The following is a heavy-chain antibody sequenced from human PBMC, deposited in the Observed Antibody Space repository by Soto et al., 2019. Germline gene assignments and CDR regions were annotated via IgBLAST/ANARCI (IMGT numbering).Heavy chain of an antibody. V-gene: IGHV3-23*01. D-gene: IGHD6-13*01. CDR3: ATVTKRAAAGSYEYSKYGMDV. Sequence: EVQLLESGGALEHPGGSLRLSCAASGFAFSTYAMTWVRQAPGKGLEWVSVISGSGGSSYYAASVKGRFTISRDNSKNTLYLQMNGLRAEDTAIYYCATVTKRAAAGSYEYSKYGMDVWGQGTTVTVSS. CDR2: ISGSGGSS. J-gene: IGHJ6*02. CDR1: GFAFSTYA.